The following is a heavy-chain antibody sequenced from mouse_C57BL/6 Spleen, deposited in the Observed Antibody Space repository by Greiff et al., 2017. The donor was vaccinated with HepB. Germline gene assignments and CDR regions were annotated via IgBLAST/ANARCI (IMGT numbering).Heavy chain of an antibody. CDR2: IYPGSGST. D-gene: IGHD2-12*01. V-gene: IGHV1-55*01. CDR1: GYTLTSYW. Sequence: QVQLQQPGAELVKPGASVKMSCKASGYTLTSYWITWVKQRPGKGLEWIGDIYPGSGSTNYNEKFKSKATLTVDTSSSTAYMQLSSLTSEDSAVYYCARSDYSLDYWGQGTTLTVSS. J-gene: IGHJ2*01. CDR3: ARSDYSLDY.